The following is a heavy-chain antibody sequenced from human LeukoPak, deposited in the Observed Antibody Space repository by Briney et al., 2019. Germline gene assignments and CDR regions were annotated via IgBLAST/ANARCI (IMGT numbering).Heavy chain of an antibody. CDR3: ASSPYHSSSWYGSFFG. CDR1: GGSISSYY. CDR2: IYTSGST. V-gene: IGHV4-4*09. Sequence: SETLSLTCTVSGGSISSYYWSWIRQPPGKGLEWIGYIYTSGSTNYNPSLKSRVTISVDTSKNQFSLKLSSVTAADTAVYYCASSPYHSSSWYGSFFGWGQGTLVTVSS. J-gene: IGHJ4*02. D-gene: IGHD6-13*01.